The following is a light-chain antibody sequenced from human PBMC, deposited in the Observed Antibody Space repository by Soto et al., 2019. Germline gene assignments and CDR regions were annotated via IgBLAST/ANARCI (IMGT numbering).Light chain of an antibody. CDR3: QQSYTTPGT. CDR1: QAINKY. J-gene: IGKJ1*01. CDR2: GAS. V-gene: IGKV1-39*01. Sequence: DIQMTQSPSSLPASVGDSVTITCRASQAINKYLNWYQHKAGKAPKLLIYGASSLHKGVPARFRGSGAGTFFTLTISSLQPEDFATYHCQQSYTTPGTFGRGTTVEIK.